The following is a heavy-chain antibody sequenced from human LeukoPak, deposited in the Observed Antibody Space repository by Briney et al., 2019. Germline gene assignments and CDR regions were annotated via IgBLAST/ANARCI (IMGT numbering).Heavy chain of an antibody. Sequence: PSQTLSLTCTVSGGSISSGSYYWSWIRQPAGKGLEWIGRIYTSGSTNYNPSLKSRVTISVDTSKNQFSLKLSSATAADTAVYYCARDGLYSYGYSYFDFWGQGTLVTVSS. V-gene: IGHV4-61*02. J-gene: IGHJ4*02. CDR1: GGSISSGSYY. CDR3: ARDGLYSYGYSYFDF. CDR2: IYTSGST. D-gene: IGHD5-18*01.